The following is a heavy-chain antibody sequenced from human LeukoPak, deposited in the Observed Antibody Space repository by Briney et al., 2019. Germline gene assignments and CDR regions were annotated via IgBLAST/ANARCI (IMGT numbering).Heavy chain of an antibody. D-gene: IGHD3-10*01. J-gene: IGHJ4*02. V-gene: IGHV3-9*01. CDR1: GFTFEDYA. Sequence: PGGSLRLSCAASGFTFEDYALHWVRQAPGKGLEWVSGISWNSGSIGYADSVKGRFTISRDNAKNSLYLQMNSLRAEDTALYYCAKGGPSLGSGNDYWGQGTLVTVSS. CDR3: AKGGPSLGSGNDY. CDR2: ISWNSGSI.